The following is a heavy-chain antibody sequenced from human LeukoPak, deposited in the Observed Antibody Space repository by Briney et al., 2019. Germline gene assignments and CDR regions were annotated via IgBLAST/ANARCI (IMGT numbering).Heavy chain of an antibody. CDR2: ISAYNGNT. CDR1: GYTFTSYG. J-gene: IGHJ5*02. Sequence: ASVKVSCKASGYTFTSYGISWVRQAPGQGLGWMGWISAYNGNTNYAQKLQGRVIMTTDTSTSTAYMELRSLRSDDTAVYYCARAVRGQRNNWFDPWGQGTLVTVSS. CDR3: ARAVRGQRNNWFDP. D-gene: IGHD3-10*01. V-gene: IGHV1-18*01.